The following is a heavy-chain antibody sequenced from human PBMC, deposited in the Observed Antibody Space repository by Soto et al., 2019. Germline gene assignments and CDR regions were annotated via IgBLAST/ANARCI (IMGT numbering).Heavy chain of an antibody. CDR1: GFTFSSYA. J-gene: IGHJ5*02. V-gene: IGHV3-23*01. CDR2: ISGSGGST. Sequence: EVQLLESGGGLVQPGGSLRLSCAASGFTFSSYAMSWVRPAPGKGLEWVSAISGSGGSTYYADSVKGRFTISRDNSTNTLYLQMNSLRAEDTAVYYCTGSSDWYAWFDPWGQGTLVTVSS. D-gene: IGHD6-19*01. CDR3: TGSSDWYAWFDP.